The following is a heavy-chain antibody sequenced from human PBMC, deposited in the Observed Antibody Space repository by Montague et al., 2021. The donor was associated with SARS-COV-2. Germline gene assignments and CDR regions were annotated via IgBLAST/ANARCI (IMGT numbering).Heavy chain of an antibody. CDR1: GGSFSGYY. CDR2: INHSGST. J-gene: IGHJ6*02. CDR3: ARGAVVVPAATEDYYYYYGMDV. V-gene: IGHV4-34*01. Sequence: SETLSLTCAVYGGSFSGYYWSWIRQPPGKGLEWIGEINHSGSTNYNPSXXSRVTISVDTSKNQFSPKLSSVTAADTAVYYCARGAVVVPAATEDYYYYYGMDVWGQGTTVTVSS. D-gene: IGHD2-2*01.